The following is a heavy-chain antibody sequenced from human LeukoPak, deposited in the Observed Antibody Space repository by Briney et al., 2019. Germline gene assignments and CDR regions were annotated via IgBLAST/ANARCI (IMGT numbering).Heavy chain of an antibody. CDR2: IDISGGST. CDR3: ATDEQRSYSFYYYGMDV. D-gene: IGHD1-26*01. Sequence: PGGSLRLSCVASGFTFSSHAMCWVRQAPGKGLEWVASIDISGGSTYYEDSVQGRFTISRDNSKNTLYLEMNSLRVEDTALYYCATDEQRSYSFYYYGMDVWGQGTTVTVSS. CDR1: GFTFSSHA. V-gene: IGHV3-23*01. J-gene: IGHJ6*02.